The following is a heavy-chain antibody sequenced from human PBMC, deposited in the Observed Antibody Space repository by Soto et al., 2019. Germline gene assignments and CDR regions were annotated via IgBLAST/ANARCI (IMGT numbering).Heavy chain of an antibody. D-gene: IGHD1-26*01. Sequence: SETLSLTCSVSNGSISGFYWTWILRPPGKILEWIGYIHYSGRTDYNPSLTSRATMSVDTSKNQFSLNLKSITAADTAVYYCVRVGVGIGNHFDSWGRGTMVTVSS. CDR3: VRVGVGIGNHFDS. CDR2: IHYSGRT. CDR1: NGSISGFY. V-gene: IGHV4-59*12. J-gene: IGHJ4*02.